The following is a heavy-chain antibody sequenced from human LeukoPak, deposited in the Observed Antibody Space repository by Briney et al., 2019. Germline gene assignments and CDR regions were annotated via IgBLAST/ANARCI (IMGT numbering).Heavy chain of an antibody. J-gene: IGHJ4*02. D-gene: IGHD6-13*01. Sequence: GGSLRLSCAASGFTFSSSAMSWVRQAPGKGLEWVSLIYSGGAIRYADSVKGRFTISRDSSKNTLYLQMNSLRAEDTAEYYCAKRIAAGGPSFDYWGQGTLATVSS. CDR3: AKRIAAGGPSFDY. V-gene: IGHV3-23*03. CDR2: IYSGGAI. CDR1: GFTFSSSA.